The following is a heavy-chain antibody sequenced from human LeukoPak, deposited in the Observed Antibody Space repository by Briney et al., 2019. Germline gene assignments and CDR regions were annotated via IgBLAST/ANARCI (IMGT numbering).Heavy chain of an antibody. J-gene: IGHJ4*02. CDR2: ISESGSSI. CDR3: ARGPLGWSDY. V-gene: IGHV3-48*02. Sequence: GGSLRLSCAASGFTFSSYSMNWVRQAPGKGLEWVSFISESGSSIYYADSVKGRFTISRDNAKNSLYLQMNSLRDEDTAVYYCARGPLGWSDYWGQGILVTVSS. CDR1: GFTFSSYS. D-gene: IGHD1-26*01.